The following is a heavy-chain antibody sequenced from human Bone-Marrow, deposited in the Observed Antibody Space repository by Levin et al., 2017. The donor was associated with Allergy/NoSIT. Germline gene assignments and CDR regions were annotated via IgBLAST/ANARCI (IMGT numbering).Heavy chain of an antibody. CDR1: GFTFSSYA. CDR3: AKDRFPNWGIWYFDL. V-gene: IGHV3-23*01. D-gene: IGHD7-27*01. CDR2: ISGSGGST. J-gene: IGHJ2*01. Sequence: GESLKISCAASGFTFSSYAMSWVRQAPGKGLEWVSAISGSGGSTYYADSVKGRFTISRDNSKNTLYLQMNSLRAEDTAVYYCAKDRFPNWGIWYFDLWGRGTLVTVSS.